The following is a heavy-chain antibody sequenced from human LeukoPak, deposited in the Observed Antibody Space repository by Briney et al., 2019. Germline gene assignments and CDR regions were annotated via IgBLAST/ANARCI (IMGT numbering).Heavy chain of an antibody. CDR2: ISAYNGNT. J-gene: IGHJ5*02. CDR1: GYTFTSYG. Sequence: GASVRVSCKASGYTFTSYGISWVRPAPGQGLEWMGWISAYNGNTNYAQKLQGRVTMTTDTSTSTAYMELRSLRSDDTAVYYCARSYYDFWSGYYRWFDPWGQGTLVTVSS. D-gene: IGHD3-3*01. CDR3: ARSYYDFWSGYYRWFDP. V-gene: IGHV1-18*01.